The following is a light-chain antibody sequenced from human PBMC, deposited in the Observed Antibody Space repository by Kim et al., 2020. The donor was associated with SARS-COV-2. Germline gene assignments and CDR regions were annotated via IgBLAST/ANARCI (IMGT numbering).Light chain of an antibody. CDR2: GAS. CDR3: QQLNSYSLT. Sequence: ASVGDSVTITCRASQDMRNSLAWYQQKPGKVPKLLIYGASTLQSGVPLRFSGSGSGTDFTLTISSLQPEDFATYYCQQLNSYSLTFGGGAKVDIK. J-gene: IGKJ4*01. CDR1: QDMRNS. V-gene: IGKV1-9*01.